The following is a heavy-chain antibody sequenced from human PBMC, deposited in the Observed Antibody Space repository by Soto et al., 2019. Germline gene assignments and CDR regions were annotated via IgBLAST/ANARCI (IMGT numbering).Heavy chain of an antibody. D-gene: IGHD3-3*01. Sequence: GASVKVSCKASGYTFTSYDINWVRQATGQGLEWMGWMNPNSGNTGYAQKFQGRVTMTRNTSISTAYMELSSLRSEDTAVYYCARGLYDFWSGDDYYYGMDVWGQGTTVTVSS. CDR2: MNPNSGNT. V-gene: IGHV1-8*01. J-gene: IGHJ6*02. CDR1: GYTFTSYD. CDR3: ARGLYDFWSGDDYYYGMDV.